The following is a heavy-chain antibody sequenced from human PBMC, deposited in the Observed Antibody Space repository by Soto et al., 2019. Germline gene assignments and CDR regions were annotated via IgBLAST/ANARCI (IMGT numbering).Heavy chain of an antibody. CDR1: GYTFTSYY. V-gene: IGHV1-46*03. D-gene: IGHD3-10*01. Sequence: GASLKVSCKASGYTFTSYYMHWVRQAPGQGLEWMGIINPSGGSTSYAQKFQGRVTMTRDTSTSTVYMELSSLRSEDTAVYYCARAYYGSGSNLIFDYWSQGTLVTSPQ. CDR3: ARAYYGSGSNLIFDY. CDR2: INPSGGST. J-gene: IGHJ4*02.